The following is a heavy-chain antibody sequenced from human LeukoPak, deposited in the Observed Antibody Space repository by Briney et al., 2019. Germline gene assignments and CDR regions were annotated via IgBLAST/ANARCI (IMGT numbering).Heavy chain of an antibody. CDR3: AXSLGXXEEDY. V-gene: IGHV3-53*01. CDR2: IYSGGST. J-gene: IGHJ4*02. CDR1: GFTVNSNY. D-gene: IGHD1-26*01. Sequence: PGGSLRLSCAASGFTVNSNYMSWVRQDPGKGLEWVSVIYSGGSTYYAESVKGRFTISRDNSKNTLYLQMNSLRAEDTAVYYCAXSLGXXEEDYWGQGTXVXVXS.